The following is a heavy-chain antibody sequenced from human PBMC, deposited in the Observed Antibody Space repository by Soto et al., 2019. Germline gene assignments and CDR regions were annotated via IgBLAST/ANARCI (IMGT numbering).Heavy chain of an antibody. D-gene: IGHD4-17*01. J-gene: IGHJ4*02. CDR2: IYHSGST. V-gene: IGHV4-31*03. Sequence: SETLSLTCTVSGGSISSGGYYWSWIRQHPGKGLEWIGYIYHSGSTYYNPSLKSRLTISVDTSRNQFSLKLTSVTAADTAAYYCAREDYGGYYFDSWGQGTLVTVSS. CDR3: AREDYGGYYFDS. CDR1: GGSISSGGYY.